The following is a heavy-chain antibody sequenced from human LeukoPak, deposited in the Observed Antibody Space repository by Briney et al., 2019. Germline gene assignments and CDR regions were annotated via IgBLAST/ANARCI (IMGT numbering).Heavy chain of an antibody. D-gene: IGHD3-10*01. Sequence: PSETLSLTCAVYGGSFSGYYWSWIRQPPGKGLEWIGEINHSGSTNYNPSLTSRVTISVDTSKNQFSLKLSSVPAADTAVYYCARGQTETMVRGTLDYWGQGTLVTVSS. CDR2: INHSGST. CDR3: ARGQTETMVRGTLDY. J-gene: IGHJ4*02. V-gene: IGHV4-34*01. CDR1: GGSFSGYY.